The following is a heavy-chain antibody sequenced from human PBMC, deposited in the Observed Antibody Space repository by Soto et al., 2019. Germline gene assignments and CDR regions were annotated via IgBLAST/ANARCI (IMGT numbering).Heavy chain of an antibody. V-gene: IGHV4-34*01. CDR1: GGSFSGYY. J-gene: IGHJ4*02. CDR3: AVGVATADY. D-gene: IGHD2-21*02. Sequence: PSETLSLTCAVYGGSFSGYYWSWIRQPPGKGLEWIGEINHSGSTNYNPSLKSRVTISVGTSKNQFSLKLSSVTAADTAVYYCAVGVATADYWGQGTLVTVSS. CDR2: INHSGST.